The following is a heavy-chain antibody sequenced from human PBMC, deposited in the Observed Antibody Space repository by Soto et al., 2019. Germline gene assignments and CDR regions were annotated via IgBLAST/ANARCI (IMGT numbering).Heavy chain of an antibody. CDR3: ARVSSSPTYSNDY. D-gene: IGHD4-4*01. J-gene: IGHJ4*02. V-gene: IGHV1-8*01. Sequence: QVQLVQSGAEVKKPGASVKVSCKASGYTFTSYDINWVRQATGQGLEWMGWMNPNSGNTGYAQKFQGRVTMTRNTSISTAYMELSSLRSEDTASDYCARVSSSPTYSNDYWGQGTLVTVSS. CDR2: MNPNSGNT. CDR1: GYTFTSYD.